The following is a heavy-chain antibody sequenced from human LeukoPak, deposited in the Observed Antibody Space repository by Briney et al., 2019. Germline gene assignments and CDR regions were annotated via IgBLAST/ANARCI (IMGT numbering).Heavy chain of an antibody. CDR2: VVVGSGNT. Sequence: SVKVSCKASGFTFSTSAVQWVQQARGQRLEWIGWVVVGSGNTNYAQKFQERVTITRDMSTSTAYTELSSLRSEDTAVYYCVADDLLSVQWGQGTLVTVSS. D-gene: IGHD3-3*01. CDR1: GFTFSTSA. V-gene: IGHV1-58*01. CDR3: VADDLLSVQ. J-gene: IGHJ4*02.